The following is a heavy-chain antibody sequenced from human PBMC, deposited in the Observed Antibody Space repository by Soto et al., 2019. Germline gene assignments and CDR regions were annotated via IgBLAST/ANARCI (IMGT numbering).Heavy chain of an antibody. Sequence: SVKVSCKASGYTFTSYYMHWVRQAPGQGLEWMGIINPSGGSTSYAQKFQGRVTMTRDTSTSTVYMELSSLRSEDTAVYYCARVGTENCTNGVCYNPRIIDVWGQGNTVPVSS. V-gene: IGHV1-46*01. D-gene: IGHD2-8*01. J-gene: IGHJ6*02. CDR3: ARVGTENCTNGVCYNPRIIDV. CDR2: INPSGGST. CDR1: GYTFTSYY.